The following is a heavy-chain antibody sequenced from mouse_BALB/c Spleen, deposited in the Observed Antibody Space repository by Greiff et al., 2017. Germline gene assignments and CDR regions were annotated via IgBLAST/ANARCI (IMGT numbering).Heavy chain of an antibody. J-gene: IGHJ2*01. Sequence: QVQLQQSGAELAKPGASVKMSCKASGYTFTSYWMHWVKQRPGQGLEWIGYINPSTGYTEYNQKFKDKATLTADKSSSTAYMQLSSLTSEDSAVYYCARGRYGNYDYWGQGTTLTVSS. V-gene: IGHV1-7*01. CDR1: GYTFTSYW. D-gene: IGHD2-1*01. CDR3: ARGRYGNYDY. CDR2: INPSTGYT.